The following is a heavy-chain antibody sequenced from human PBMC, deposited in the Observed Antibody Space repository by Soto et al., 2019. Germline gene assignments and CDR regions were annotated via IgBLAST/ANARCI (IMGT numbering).Heavy chain of an antibody. Sequence: QVQLVQSGAEVQKPGASVKVSCKASGYTFPSSGIGWVRQAPGQGLEWMGWISPYNRNTNYAQKLHGRVTMTTDTSTSTAYMEVRSLRSDDTAVDYCATLTYTCGLDYWGQGTLVTVSS. CDR1: GYTFPSSG. D-gene: IGHD6-19*01. CDR2: ISPYNRNT. V-gene: IGHV1-18*01. CDR3: ATLTYTCGLDY. J-gene: IGHJ4*02.